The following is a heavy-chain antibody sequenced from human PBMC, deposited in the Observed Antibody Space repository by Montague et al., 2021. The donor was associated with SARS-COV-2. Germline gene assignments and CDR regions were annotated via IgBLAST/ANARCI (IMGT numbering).Heavy chain of an antibody. D-gene: IGHD4-23*01. CDR1: GASISSYY. V-gene: IGHV4-59*01. CDR2: IYYGGAV. Sequence: SETLSLTCTVSGASISSYYWSWIRRSPGKGLEWIAYIYYGGAVNYNPSLKSRVTISTDTSKNQLSLKVNSVTAADTAVYYCVRDNPYGGPRGAYDIWGQGTVVTVSS. J-gene: IGHJ3*02. CDR3: VRDNPYGGPRGAYDI.